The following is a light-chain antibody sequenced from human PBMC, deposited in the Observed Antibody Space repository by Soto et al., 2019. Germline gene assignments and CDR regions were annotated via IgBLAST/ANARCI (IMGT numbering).Light chain of an antibody. CDR3: QQYYDWST. J-gene: IGKJ3*01. Sequence: EIVMTQSLATLSVSPGERATLSCRASQRVGRNLAWYQQKPGQAPRLLIYGISTRATGIPARFSGSGSGTDFTLAISSLQSEDFAVYYCQQYYDWSTFGPGTKVEIK. CDR2: GIS. CDR1: QRVGRN. V-gene: IGKV3-15*01.